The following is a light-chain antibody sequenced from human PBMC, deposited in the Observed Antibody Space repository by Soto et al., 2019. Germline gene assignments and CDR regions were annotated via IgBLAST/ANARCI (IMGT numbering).Light chain of an antibody. CDR1: QSLLHSNGYNY. Sequence: ETVMTQAPVSLPVSPGEPASISCRSSQSLLHSNGYNYLDWYLQKPGQSPQLLIFLGSNRASGVPDRFSGSGSGTDFTLKISRVEAEDVGIYYCMQALQTPPTFGQGTKVGFK. CDR3: MQALQTPPT. V-gene: IGKV2-28*01. J-gene: IGKJ1*01. CDR2: LGS.